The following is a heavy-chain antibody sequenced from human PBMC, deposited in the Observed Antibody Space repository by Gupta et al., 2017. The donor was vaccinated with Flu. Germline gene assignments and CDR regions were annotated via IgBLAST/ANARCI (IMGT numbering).Heavy chain of an antibody. CDR2: IIPIFGTA. CDR1: GGTFTSYA. J-gene: IGHJ6*02. Sequence: VRRFQSGAEVKRPGPSGKVPGKPSGGTFTSYATSWVRRPPGKGLAWWGGIIPIFGTANYAQKFQGRVTITADESTSTAYMELSSLRSEDTAVYYCATANPHEPFVQMTTEDPYYYGMDVWGQGTTVTVSS. V-gene: IGHV1-69*12. CDR3: ATANPHEPFVQMTTEDPYYYGMDV. D-gene: IGHD4-17*01.